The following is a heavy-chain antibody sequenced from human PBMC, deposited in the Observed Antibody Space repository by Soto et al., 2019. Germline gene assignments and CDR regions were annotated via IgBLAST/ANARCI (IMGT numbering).Heavy chain of an antibody. CDR2: IHPSGST. J-gene: IGHJ6*02. Sequence: SETLSLTCAVSGGSLSDYYWPWIRQSPGKGLEWIGGIHPSGSTYYNPSLRSRVTISVDMSKNQFSLKLTSLTAADTAIYYCARGRDEYKLGNVWGHGTTVTVSS. D-gene: IGHD1-1*01. CDR3: ARGRDEYKLGNV. CDR1: GGSLSDYY. V-gene: IGHV4-34*01.